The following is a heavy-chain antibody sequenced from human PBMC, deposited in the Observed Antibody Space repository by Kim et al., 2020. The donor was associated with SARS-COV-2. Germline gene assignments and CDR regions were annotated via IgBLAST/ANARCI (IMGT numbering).Heavy chain of an antibody. J-gene: IGHJ6*02. CDR3: ARDYSGLVTIFGVVIISYGMDV. Sequence: GGSLRLSCAASGFTFSSYSMNWVRQAPGKGLEWVSSISSSSSYIYYADSVKGRFTISRDNAKNSLYLQMNSLRAEDTAVYYCARDYSGLVTIFGVVIISYGMDVWAKGPRSPSP. V-gene: IGHV3-21*01. D-gene: IGHD3-3*01. CDR2: ISSSSSYI. CDR1: GFTFSSYS.